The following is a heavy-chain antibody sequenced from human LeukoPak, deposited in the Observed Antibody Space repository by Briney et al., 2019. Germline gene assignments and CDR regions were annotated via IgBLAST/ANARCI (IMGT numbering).Heavy chain of an antibody. V-gene: IGHV3-30*18. CDR3: AKDWAAIITYIDY. J-gene: IGHJ4*02. CDR1: GFTFSSYG. Sequence: GGSLRLSCAASGFTFSSYGMHWVRQAPGKGLEWVAVISYDGSNKYYADSVKGRFTISRDNSKNTLYLQMNSLRAEDTAAYYCAKDWAAIITYIDYWGQGTLVTVSS. D-gene: IGHD3-22*01. CDR2: ISYDGSNK.